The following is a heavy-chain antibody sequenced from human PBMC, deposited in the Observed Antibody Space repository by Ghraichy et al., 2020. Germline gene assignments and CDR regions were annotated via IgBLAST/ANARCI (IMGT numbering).Heavy chain of an antibody. CDR1: GGSISSRRYF. V-gene: IGHV4-39*01. D-gene: IGHD2-15*01. CDR2: IYYSGST. Sequence: SQTLSLTCSVSGGSISSRRYFWGWIRQPPGKGLEWIGTIYYSGSTYYNPSLKSRVTISVDTSKNQFSLKLRSVTAADTAVYYCARHDYCSGGNCVLSHSDYGMDVWGQGTSVTVSS. J-gene: IGHJ6*02. CDR3: ARHDYCSGGNCVLSHSDYGMDV.